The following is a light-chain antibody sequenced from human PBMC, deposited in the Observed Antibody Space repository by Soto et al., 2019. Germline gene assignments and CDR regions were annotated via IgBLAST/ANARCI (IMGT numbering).Light chain of an antibody. J-gene: IGKJ1*01. CDR1: QSVSSSY. Sequence: EIVLTQSPGTLSLSPGERATLSCRASQSVSSSYLAWYQQKPGQAPRLLIYGASSRATGIPDRFSGSGSGKDFTLTISRLEPEVFAVYYCKQYGSPRTFVKGTKVK. CDR3: KQYGSPRT. V-gene: IGKV3-20*01. CDR2: GAS.